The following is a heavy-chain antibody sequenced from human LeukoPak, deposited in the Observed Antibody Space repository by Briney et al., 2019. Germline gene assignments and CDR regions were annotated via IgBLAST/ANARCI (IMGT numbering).Heavy chain of an antibody. D-gene: IGHD6-19*01. CDR1: GFTFSSYE. CDR3: ASLQSGYSSGWYFDAGDYYGMDV. V-gene: IGHV3-48*03. Sequence: GGSLRLSCAAPGFTFSSYEMNWVRQAPGKGLEWVSYISSSGSTIYYAGSVKGRFTISRDNAKNSLYLQMNSLRAEDTAVYYCASLQSGYSSGWYFDAGDYYGMDVWGQGTTVTVSS. J-gene: IGHJ6*02. CDR2: ISSSGSTI.